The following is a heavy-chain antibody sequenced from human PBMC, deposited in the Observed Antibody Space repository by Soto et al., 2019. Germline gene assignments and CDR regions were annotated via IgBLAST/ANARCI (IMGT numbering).Heavy chain of an antibody. J-gene: IGHJ5*02. Sequence: QVQLQESGPGLVKPSQTLSLTCTVSGGSISSGGYYWSWIRQHPGKGLEWIGYIYYSGSTYYNPSLKSRVTTSGDTSKNQSSLKLSSVTAADTAVYYCASDQGRTRGYSGYDTGANWFDPWGQGTLVTVSS. CDR1: GGSISSGGYY. CDR2: IYYSGST. CDR3: ASDQGRTRGYSGYDTGANWFDP. D-gene: IGHD5-12*01. V-gene: IGHV4-31*03.